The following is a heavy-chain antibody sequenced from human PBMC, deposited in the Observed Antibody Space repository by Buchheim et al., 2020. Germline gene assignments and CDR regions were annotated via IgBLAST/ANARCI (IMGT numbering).Heavy chain of an antibody. CDR1: GYTFTSYL. J-gene: IGHJ3*01. Sequence: QVQVVQSGAEVKRPGASVKLSCKASGYTFTSYLTHWVRQPPGQGPEWMGMINPNGGATTYAQRFQGRVTMTRDTSSSTVYMEMSGLRSEDTAVYYCARAGTYDSSGYDALDLWGQGT. V-gene: IGHV1-46*01. CDR3: ARAGTYDSSGYDALDL. CDR2: INPNGGAT. D-gene: IGHD3-22*01.